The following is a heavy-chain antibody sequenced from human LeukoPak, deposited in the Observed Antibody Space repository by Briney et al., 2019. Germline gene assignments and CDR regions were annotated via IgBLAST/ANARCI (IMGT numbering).Heavy chain of an antibody. Sequence: GGSLRLSCAASGFTFSSYAMSWVRQTPGKGLEWVSAISGSGGSTYYADSVKGRFTISRDNSKNTLYLQMNSLRAEDTAVYYCAKGTGYCSSTSCYKSTPLLYYYYGMDVWGQGTTVTVSS. D-gene: IGHD2-2*02. V-gene: IGHV3-23*01. J-gene: IGHJ6*02. CDR3: AKGTGYCSSTSCYKSTPLLYYYYGMDV. CDR1: GFTFSSYA. CDR2: ISGSGGST.